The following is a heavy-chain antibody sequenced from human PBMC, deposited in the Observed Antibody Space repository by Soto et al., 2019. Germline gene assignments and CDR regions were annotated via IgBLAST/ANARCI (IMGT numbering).Heavy chain of an antibody. CDR3: ARRLSENSYAFDF. D-gene: IGHD1-26*01. Sequence: ASVKVSCKASGYTFINYGISWVRQAPGQGLEWMGCISIYNGNTKYAQKVQGRVTMTTDTSTNTAYMELRGLGSDDTAVYYCARRLSENSYAFDFWGQGTMVTVSS. CDR1: GYTFINYG. CDR2: ISIYNGNT. V-gene: IGHV1-18*04. J-gene: IGHJ3*01.